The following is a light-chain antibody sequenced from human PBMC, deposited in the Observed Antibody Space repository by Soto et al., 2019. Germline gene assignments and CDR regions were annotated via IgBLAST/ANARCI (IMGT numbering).Light chain of an antibody. CDR3: SSYTSSSLYV. CDR1: SSDVGGYNY. Sequence: QSVLTQPPSASGSPGQSVTISCTGTSSDVGGYNYVSWYQQHPGKAPKLMIYEVSKGPTGVPDRFSGSKSGNTASLTVSGLQAEDEADYYCSSYTSSSLYVFGTGTKVTVL. V-gene: IGLV2-8*01. J-gene: IGLJ1*01. CDR2: EVS.